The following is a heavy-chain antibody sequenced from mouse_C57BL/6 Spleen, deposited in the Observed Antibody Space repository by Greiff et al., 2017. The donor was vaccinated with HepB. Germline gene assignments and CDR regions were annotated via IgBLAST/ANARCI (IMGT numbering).Heavy chain of an antibody. CDR2: IHPNSGST. V-gene: IGHV1-64*01. D-gene: IGHD1-1*01. J-gene: IGHJ3*01. CDR1: GYTFTSYW. Sequence: VQLQQSGAELVKPGASVKLSCKASGYTFTSYWMHWVKQRPGQGLEWIGMIHPNSGSTNYNEKFKSKATLTVDTSSSTAYMQLSSLTSEDSAVYYCALITTGVDPVAYGGQGTLVTVSA. CDR3: ALITTGVDPVAY.